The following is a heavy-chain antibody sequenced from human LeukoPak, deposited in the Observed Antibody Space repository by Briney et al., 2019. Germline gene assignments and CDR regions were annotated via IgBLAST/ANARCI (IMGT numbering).Heavy chain of an antibody. CDR2: IIPILGIA. Sequence: SVKVSCKASGGTFSSYAISWVRQAPGQGLEWMGRIIPILGIANYAQKFQGRVTITADKSTSTAYMELSSLRSEDTAVYYCARVMKWLVRDFDYWGQGTLVTVSS. CDR3: ARVMKWLVRDFDY. CDR1: GGTFSSYA. J-gene: IGHJ4*02. V-gene: IGHV1-69*04. D-gene: IGHD6-19*01.